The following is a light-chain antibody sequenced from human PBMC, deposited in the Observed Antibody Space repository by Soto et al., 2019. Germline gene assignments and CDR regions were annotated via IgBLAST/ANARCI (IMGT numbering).Light chain of an antibody. Sequence: QSVLTQPAYVSGSPGQSITISCTGTSSDVGSYNLVSWYQQHPGKAPKLMIYEGSKRPSGVSNRFSGSKSGNTASLTISGLQAEDEADYCCCSYAGSSTYVFGTGTKVTVL. CDR3: CSYAGSSTYV. V-gene: IGLV2-23*01. J-gene: IGLJ1*01. CDR1: SSDVGSYNL. CDR2: EGS.